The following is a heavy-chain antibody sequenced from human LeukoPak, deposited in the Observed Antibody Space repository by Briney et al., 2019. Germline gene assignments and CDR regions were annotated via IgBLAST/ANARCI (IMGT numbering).Heavy chain of an antibody. CDR3: ARDRGYPYYFDY. J-gene: IGHJ4*02. V-gene: IGHV3-48*01. D-gene: IGHD3-16*01. CDR2: MTRSSSTI. Sequence: GGSLRLPCAASGFPFISYSMDWVRQAPGKGLEGVSSMTRSSSTIYYAASVKGRFTISRDNAKNSLYLQMNSLRAEDTAVYYWARDRGYPYYFDYWGQGTLVTVSS. CDR1: GFPFISYS.